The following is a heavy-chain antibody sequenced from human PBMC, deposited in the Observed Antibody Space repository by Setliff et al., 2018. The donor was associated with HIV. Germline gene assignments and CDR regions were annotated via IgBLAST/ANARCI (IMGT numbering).Heavy chain of an antibody. CDR1: GYTLTELS. Sequence: WASVKVSCKVSGYTLTELSMHWVRQASGKGFEWMGRFDPEDGDTLYAHKFQGRVTMTEDTSTDTAYLELSGLKSDDTAVYYCATAKEVWLAEGGFDYWGQGTLVTVSS. V-gene: IGHV1-24*01. CDR2: FDPEDGDT. CDR3: ATAKEVWLAEGGFDY. J-gene: IGHJ4*02. D-gene: IGHD6-19*01.